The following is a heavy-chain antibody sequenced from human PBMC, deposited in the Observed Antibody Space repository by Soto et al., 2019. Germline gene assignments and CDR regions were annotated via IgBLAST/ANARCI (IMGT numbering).Heavy chain of an antibody. D-gene: IGHD2-2*01. CDR2: IDPSDSYT. CDR1: GGTFSSSA. V-gene: IGHV5-10-1*01. CDR3: ARHCSSTSCYYDYYGMDV. Sequence: KVSCKXSGGTFSSSAISWVRQMPGKGLEWMGTIDPSDSYTNYSPSFQGHVTISADKSISTAYLQWSSLKASDTAMYYCARHCSSTSCYYDYYGMDVWGQGTTVTVSS. J-gene: IGHJ6*02.